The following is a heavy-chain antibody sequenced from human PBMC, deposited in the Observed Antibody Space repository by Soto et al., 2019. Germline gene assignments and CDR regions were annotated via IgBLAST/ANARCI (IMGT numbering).Heavy chain of an antibody. V-gene: IGHV1-18*04. CDR3: ARIDKSSGF. J-gene: IGHJ4*02. D-gene: IGHD6-19*01. CDR2: ISTHKGNT. CDR1: GYTFTSYG. Sequence: QVQLVQSGAEVKKPGASVKVSCKASGYTFTSYGISWVRQAPGQGLEWVGWISTHKGNTNYAQKLQGRVTMTTDTSTSTAHMELKSLRSDDTAVYYCARIDKSSGFWGQGTLVIVSS.